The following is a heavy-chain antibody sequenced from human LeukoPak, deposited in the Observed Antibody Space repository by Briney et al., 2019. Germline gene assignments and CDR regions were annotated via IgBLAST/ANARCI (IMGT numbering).Heavy chain of an antibody. Sequence: GGSLRLSCAASGFTFSNYWMHWVRQAPGKGLVWVSRIDNGGSDTRHADSVNGRFTISRDNAKNTLYLQMNSLRAEDTAVYYCARDEAEAKRYYDSSGYPFDYWGQGTLVTVSS. J-gene: IGHJ4*02. CDR2: IDNGGSDT. V-gene: IGHV3-74*01. D-gene: IGHD3-22*01. CDR3: ARDEAEAKRYYDSSGYPFDY. CDR1: GFTFSNYW.